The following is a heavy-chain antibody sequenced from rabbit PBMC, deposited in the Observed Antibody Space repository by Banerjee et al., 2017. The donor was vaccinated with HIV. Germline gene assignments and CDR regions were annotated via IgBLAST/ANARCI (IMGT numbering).Heavy chain of an antibody. J-gene: IGHJ4*01. CDR2: ISTGDGST. V-gene: IGHV1S45*01. CDR3: AREGASVSGYYL. CDR1: GFTLSSGYW. D-gene: IGHD1-1*01. Sequence: QEQLEESGGDLVKPGASLTLTCTASGFTLSSGYWICWVRQAPGKGLEWIGCISTGDGSTYYASWAKGRFTISKTSSTTVTLQMTSLTAADTATYFCAREGASVSGYYLWGPGTLVTVS.